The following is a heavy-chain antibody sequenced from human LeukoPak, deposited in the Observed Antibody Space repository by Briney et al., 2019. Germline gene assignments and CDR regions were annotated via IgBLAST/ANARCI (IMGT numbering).Heavy chain of an antibody. CDR2: ISAYNGNT. J-gene: IGHJ5*02. CDR3: ARDKLLDQLLTNNWFDP. D-gene: IGHD2-2*01. Sequence: ASVKVSCKASGYTFTSYGISWVRQAPGQGLEWMGWISAYNGNTNYAQKLQGRVTMTTDTSTSTAYMELSRLRSDDTAVYYCARDKLLDQLLTNNWFDPWGQGTLVTVSS. V-gene: IGHV1-18*01. CDR1: GYTFTSYG.